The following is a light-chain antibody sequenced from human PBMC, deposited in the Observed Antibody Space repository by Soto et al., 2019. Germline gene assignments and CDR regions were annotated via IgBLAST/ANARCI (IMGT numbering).Light chain of an antibody. CDR1: QSVSSTY. CDR3: QHYCNSPYT. V-gene: IGKV3-20*01. Sequence: EIVLTQSPATLSLSPGERATLSCRASQSVSSTYVLWYQLKPCQAPRLLISGAFSSVTVSPGRFSGSGSGTDFTFAISSLQPEDFAEYYCQHYCNSPYTFGRGTKVEIK. J-gene: IGKJ2*01. CDR2: GAF.